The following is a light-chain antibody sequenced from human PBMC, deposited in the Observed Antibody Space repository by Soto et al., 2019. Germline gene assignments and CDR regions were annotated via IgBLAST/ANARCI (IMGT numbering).Light chain of an antibody. CDR1: SSDVGGYNL. J-gene: IGLJ1*01. V-gene: IGLV2-23*01. CDR2: EDN. Sequence: QSALTQPASVSGSPGQSITISCAGTSSDVGGYNLVSWYQQHPGKAPNLMIYEDNKRPSGVSNRFSGSKSGNTASLTISGLRAEDEADYYCCSYAGGSTYAFGTGTKLTVL. CDR3: CSYAGGSTYA.